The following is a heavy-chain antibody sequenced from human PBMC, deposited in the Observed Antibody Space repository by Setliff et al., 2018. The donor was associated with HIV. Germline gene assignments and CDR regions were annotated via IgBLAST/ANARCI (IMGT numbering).Heavy chain of an antibody. CDR3: ARVGYDSSGYYPRGAFDI. CDR1: GGTFSSYA. V-gene: IGHV1-69*05. Sequence: SVKVSCKASGGTFSSYAISRVRQAPGQGLERMGGIIPIFGTANYAQKFQGRVTITTDESTSTAYMELSSLRSEDTAVYYCARVGYDSSGYYPRGAFDIWGQGTMVTVSS. D-gene: IGHD3-22*01. CDR2: IIPIFGTA. J-gene: IGHJ3*02.